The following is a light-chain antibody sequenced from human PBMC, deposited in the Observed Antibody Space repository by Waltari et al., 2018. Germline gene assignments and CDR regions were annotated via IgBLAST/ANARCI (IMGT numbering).Light chain of an antibody. CDR1: QDISTS. CDR3: QQGDTSPPT. V-gene: IGKV1-12*01. J-gene: IGKJ1*01. Sequence: EIHMTQSPSSVSASVGDRVSISCRAGQDISTSLAWYQQKSGKAPSLLIYHSSTLQSGVPSRFSGDGTGTDFTLTINNLHPEDFATYFCQQGDTSPPTFGPGTKVELK. CDR2: HSS.